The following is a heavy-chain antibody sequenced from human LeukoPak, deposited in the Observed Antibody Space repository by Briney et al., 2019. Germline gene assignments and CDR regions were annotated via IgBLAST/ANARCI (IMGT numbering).Heavy chain of an antibody. V-gene: IGHV4-39*07. CDR2: IYYSGST. CDR3: ARVPESIAAAGSNDY. Sequence: SETLSFTCTVSGGSISSSSYYWGWIRQPPGKGLEWIGSIYYSGSTYYNPSLKSRVTISVDTSKNQFSLKLSSVTAADTAVYYCARVPESIAAAGSNDYWGQGTLVTVSS. D-gene: IGHD6-13*01. CDR1: GGSISSSSYY. J-gene: IGHJ4*02.